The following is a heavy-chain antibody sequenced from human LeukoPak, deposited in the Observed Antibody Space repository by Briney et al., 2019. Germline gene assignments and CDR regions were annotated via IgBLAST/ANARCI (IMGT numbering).Heavy chain of an antibody. J-gene: IGHJ3*02. CDR2: ISYDGSNK. D-gene: IGHD1-26*01. V-gene: IGHV3-30*18. CDR1: GFTFSSYG. CDR3: AKGSRYSGSYGAFDI. Sequence: PGGSLRLSCAASGFTFSSYGMHWVRQAPGKGLEWVAVISYDGSNKYYADSVKGRFTISRDNSKNTLYLQMNSLRAEDTAVYYCAKGSRYSGSYGAFDIWGQGTMVTVSS.